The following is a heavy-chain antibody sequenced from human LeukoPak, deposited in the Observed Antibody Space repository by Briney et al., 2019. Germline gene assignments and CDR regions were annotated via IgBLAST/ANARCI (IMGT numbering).Heavy chain of an antibody. CDR1: GFTFSSYS. D-gene: IGHD1-1*01. Sequence: GGSLRLSCAASGFTFSSYSMNWVRQAPGKGLEWVSYISSSSSTIYYADSVKGRFTISRDNAKNSLYLQMNSLRAEDTAVYYCARDQLELVFDYWGQGTLVTVSS. CDR2: ISSSSSTI. J-gene: IGHJ4*02. CDR3: ARDQLELVFDY. V-gene: IGHV3-48*04.